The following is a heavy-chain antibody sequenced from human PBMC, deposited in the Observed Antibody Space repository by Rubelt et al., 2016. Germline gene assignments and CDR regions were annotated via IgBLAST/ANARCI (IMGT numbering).Heavy chain of an antibody. CDR1: SNY. Sequence: SNYMSWIRQPPGKGLEWIGYIYYSGSTNYNPSLKSRVTISVDTSKNQFSLKLSSVTAADTAVYYCARNPPGVHLSNNHYYHSNTEVDYWGQGTLVTVSS. J-gene: IGHJ4*02. CDR3: ARNPPGVHLSNNHYYHSNTEVDY. D-gene: IGHD3-22*01. V-gene: IGHV4-59*08. CDR2: IYYSGST.